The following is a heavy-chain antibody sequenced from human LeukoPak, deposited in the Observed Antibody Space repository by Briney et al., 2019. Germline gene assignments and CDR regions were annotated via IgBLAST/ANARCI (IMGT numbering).Heavy chain of an antibody. CDR1: GFTFSNYG. Sequence: PGGSLRLSCAASGFTFSNYGMNWVRQAPGKGLEWVSATSGSGSSPNYSDSVKGRFTISRGNSKNTLYLQMNSLRAEDTAVYYCAKTTGGNAYDYIDYWGKGTLVTVSS. V-gene: IGHV3-23*01. CDR2: TSGSGSSP. D-gene: IGHD5-12*01. CDR3: AKTTGGNAYDYIDY. J-gene: IGHJ4*02.